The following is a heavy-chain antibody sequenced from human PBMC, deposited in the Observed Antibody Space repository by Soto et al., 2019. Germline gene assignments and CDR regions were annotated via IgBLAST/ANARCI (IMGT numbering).Heavy chain of an antibody. CDR3: ARDHDYGDYYYGMDV. CDR1: GGSVSSGSYY. CDR2: IYYSGST. D-gene: IGHD4-17*01. Sequence: QVQLKESGPGLATPSETLSLTCTVSGGSVSSGSYYWSWIRQPPVKGLEWIGYIYYSGSTHYNPSRKPRVTLTVETSKHQFSPKQRSETAADTAVYYCARDHDYGDYYYGMDVWGQGTTVTVSS. V-gene: IGHV4-61*01. J-gene: IGHJ6*02.